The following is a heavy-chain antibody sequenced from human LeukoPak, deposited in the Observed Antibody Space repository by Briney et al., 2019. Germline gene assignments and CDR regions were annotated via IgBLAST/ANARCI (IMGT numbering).Heavy chain of an antibody. Sequence: SETLSLTCAVYGGSFSGYYWSWVRQPPGKGLEWIGEINHSGSTTYNPSLKSRVTISVDTSKNQFSLKLSSVTAADTAVYYCARDRGQQLGYYYYYYGMDVWGQGTTVTVS. CDR1: GGSFSGYY. J-gene: IGHJ6*02. CDR3: ARDRGQQLGYYYYYYGMDV. V-gene: IGHV4-34*01. CDR2: INHSGST. D-gene: IGHD6-13*01.